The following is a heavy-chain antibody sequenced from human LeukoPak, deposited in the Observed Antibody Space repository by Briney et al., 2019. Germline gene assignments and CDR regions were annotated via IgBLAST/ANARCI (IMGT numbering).Heavy chain of an antibody. CDR2: ISSSSSYT. D-gene: IGHD5-12*01. CDR1: GFIFSTYW. J-gene: IGHJ4*02. Sequence: NPGGSLRLPCEASGFIFSTYWMSWIRQAPGKGLEWVSYISSSSSYTDYADSVKGRFTISRDNAKNSLNLQMNSLRAEDTAVYYCARDSGYSGYSDYWGQGTLVTVSS. V-gene: IGHV3-11*05. CDR3: ARDSGYSGYSDY.